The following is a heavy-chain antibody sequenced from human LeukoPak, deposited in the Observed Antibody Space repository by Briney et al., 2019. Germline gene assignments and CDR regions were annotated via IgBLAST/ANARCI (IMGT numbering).Heavy chain of an antibody. J-gene: IGHJ4*02. V-gene: IGHV3-66*01. CDR2: IYSGGST. CDR1: GFTFSSYA. Sequence: PGGSLRLSCAASGFTFSSYAMSWVRQAPGKGLEWVSVIYSGGSTYYADSVKGRFTISRDNSKNTLYLQMNSLRAEDTAVYYCASSITMITYYFDYWGQGTLVTVSS. CDR3: ASSITMITYYFDY. D-gene: IGHD3-22*01.